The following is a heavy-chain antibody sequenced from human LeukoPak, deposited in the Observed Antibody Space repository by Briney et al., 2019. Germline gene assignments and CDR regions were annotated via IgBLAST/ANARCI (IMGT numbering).Heavy chain of an antibody. J-gene: IGHJ4*02. V-gene: IGHV3-30*18. CDR1: GFTFSSYD. CDR2: ISYDGSNK. Sequence: PGGSLRLSCAASGFTFSSYDMHWVRQAPGKGLEWVAVISYDGSNKYYADSVKGRFTISRDNSKNTLYLQMSRLRAEDTAVFYCAKDRYYYDSSGYYSPRPDYYFDYWGQGTLVTVSS. CDR3: AKDRYYYDSSGYYSPRPDYYFDY. D-gene: IGHD3-22*01.